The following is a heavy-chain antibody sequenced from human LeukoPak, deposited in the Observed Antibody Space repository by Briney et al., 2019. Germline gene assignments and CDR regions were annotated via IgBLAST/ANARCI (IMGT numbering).Heavy chain of an antibody. CDR1: GYTLTSYA. CDR3: ARVRRIVVARQDDAFHI. J-gene: IGHJ3*02. Sequence: ASVKVSCKASGYTLTSYAVHWVRQAPGQSLEWMGWINAASGDTKYSQEFQGRVTITSNTSTSTAYMELRSLRSDDTAVYYCARVRRIVVARQDDAFHIWGQGTMVTVSS. V-gene: IGHV1-3*01. CDR2: INAASGDT. D-gene: IGHD3-22*01.